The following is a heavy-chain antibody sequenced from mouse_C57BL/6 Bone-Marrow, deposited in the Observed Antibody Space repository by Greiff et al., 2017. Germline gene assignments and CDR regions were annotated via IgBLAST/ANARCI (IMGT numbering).Heavy chain of an antibody. J-gene: IGHJ4*01. D-gene: IGHD2-1*01. CDR3: ARPGNYGAMDY. Sequence: EVQGVESGGGLVQPGGSLKLSCAASGFTFSDYYMYWVRQTPEKRLEWVAYISNGGGSTYYPDTVKGRFTISRDNAKNTLYLQMSRLKSEDTAMYYCARPGNYGAMDYWGQGTSVTVSS. CDR2: ISNGGGST. V-gene: IGHV5-12*01. CDR1: GFTFSDYY.